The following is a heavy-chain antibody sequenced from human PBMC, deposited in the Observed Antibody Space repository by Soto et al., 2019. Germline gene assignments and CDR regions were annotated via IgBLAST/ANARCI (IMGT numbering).Heavy chain of an antibody. Sequence: ASVNVSFKASGYTFTTYCVSWVRQAPGQRLELMAWISPLNGNTDYAHKIQGRVTVKTDTSTTTTYVELRALRPDDTALYHCERAMGTYQTPCYFDFCGQGLLVTGSS. CDR2: ISPLNGNT. J-gene: IGHJ4*01. D-gene: IGHD3-10*01. CDR1: GYTFTTYC. CDR3: ERAMGTYQTPCYFDF. V-gene: IGHV1-18*01.